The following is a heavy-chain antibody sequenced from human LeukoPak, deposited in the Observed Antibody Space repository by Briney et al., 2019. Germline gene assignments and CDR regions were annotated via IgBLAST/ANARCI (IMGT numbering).Heavy chain of an antibody. CDR3: ARVLGWFGELDYYYYGMDV. J-gene: IGHJ6*02. CDR1: GGSISSYY. CDR2: IYYSGST. V-gene: IGHV4-59*01. D-gene: IGHD3-10*01. Sequence: PSETLSLTCTVSGGSISSYYWSWIRQPPGKGLEWIGYIYYSGSTNYNPSLKSRVTISVDTSKNQFSLKLSSVTAADTAVYYCARVLGWFGELDYYYYGMDVWGQGTTVTVSS.